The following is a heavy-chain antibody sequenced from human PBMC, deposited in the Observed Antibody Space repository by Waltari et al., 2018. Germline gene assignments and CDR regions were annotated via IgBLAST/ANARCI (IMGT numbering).Heavy chain of an antibody. V-gene: IGHV4-59*01. Sequence: QVQLQESGPGLVKPSETLSLTCTVSGGSISSYYWSWIRPPPGKGLEWIGYIYYSGSTNVTPSRQSRVTISVATSKNPFSLKLSSVTAADTAVYYCARVNSYGYRDDFDYWGQGTLVTVSS. CDR2: IYYSGST. D-gene: IGHD5-18*01. J-gene: IGHJ4*02. CDR1: GGSISSYY. CDR3: ARVNSYGYRDDFDY.